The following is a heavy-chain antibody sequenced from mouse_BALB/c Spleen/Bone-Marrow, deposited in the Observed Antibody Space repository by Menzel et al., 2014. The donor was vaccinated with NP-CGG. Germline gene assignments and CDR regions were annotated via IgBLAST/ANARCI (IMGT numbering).Heavy chain of an antibody. CDR2: IDPENGNT. V-gene: IGHV14-1*02. CDR1: GFNIKDYY. J-gene: IGHJ4*01. CDR3: ARGDGYAMDY. Sequence: EVQLQQSGAEIVRPGALVKLSCKASGFNIKDYYMQWVKQRPEQGLEWIAWIDPENGNTIYDPKFQGKASITADTSSNXXXXXLSSLTSEDTAVYYCARGDGYAMDYWGQGTSVTVSS.